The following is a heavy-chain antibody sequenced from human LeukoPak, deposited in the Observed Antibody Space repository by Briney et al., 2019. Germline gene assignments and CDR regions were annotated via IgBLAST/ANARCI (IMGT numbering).Heavy chain of an antibody. D-gene: IGHD1-26*01. Sequence: VASLKVSCKPSGYTFTGYYMHWVRQAPRQRLEGMGWINPNSGGTNYAQNFQGRVTMTRDTSISTAYMELSRLRSDDTAVYYCARGRMMYSGSYDYWGQRSLVTVSS. V-gene: IGHV1-2*02. CDR3: ARGRMMYSGSYDY. J-gene: IGHJ4*02. CDR1: GYTFTGYY. CDR2: INPNSGGT.